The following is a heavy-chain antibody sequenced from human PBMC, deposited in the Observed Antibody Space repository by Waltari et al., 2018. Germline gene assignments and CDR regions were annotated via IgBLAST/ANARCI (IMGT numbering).Heavy chain of an antibody. Sequence: QLQLQESGPGLVKPSETLSLTCTVSGGSISSSSYYWGWIRQPPGEGLEWIGSIYYSGSTYYNPSLKSRVTISVDTSKNQFSLKLSSVTAADTAVYYCARRRNYDYVWGSYRALDYFDYWGQGTLVTVSS. D-gene: IGHD3-16*02. CDR2: IYYSGST. CDR3: ARRRNYDYVWGSYRALDYFDY. J-gene: IGHJ4*02. V-gene: IGHV4-39*01. CDR1: GGSISSSSYY.